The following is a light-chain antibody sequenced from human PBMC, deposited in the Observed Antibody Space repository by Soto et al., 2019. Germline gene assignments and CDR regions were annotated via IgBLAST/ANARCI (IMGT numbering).Light chain of an antibody. V-gene: IGLV6-57*03. CDR1: SGSIASNY. J-gene: IGLJ1*01. Sequence: NFMLTQPHSVSESPGKTVTISCTRSSGSIASNYVQWYQQRPGSAPTTVIYEDNQRPSGVPDRFSGSIDSFSNSASLTISGLKTEDEADYYCQSYDSSNHGVFGTGTKLTVL. CDR2: EDN. CDR3: QSYDSSNHGV.